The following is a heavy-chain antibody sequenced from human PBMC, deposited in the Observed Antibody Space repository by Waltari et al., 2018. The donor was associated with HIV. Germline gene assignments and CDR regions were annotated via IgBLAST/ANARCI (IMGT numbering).Heavy chain of an antibody. J-gene: IGHJ4*02. D-gene: IGHD6-6*01. V-gene: IGHV4-39*01. CDR1: GGSISSSSYY. Sequence: QLQLQESGPGLVKPSETLSLTCTVSGGSISSSSYYWGWIRQPPGKGLEWSGSIYYSGSTYYNPSLKRRVTISVDTSKNQFSLKLSSVTAADTAVYYCARRALGIAARLGLGFDYWGQGTLVTVSS. CDR3: ARRALGIAARLGLGFDY. CDR2: IYYSGST.